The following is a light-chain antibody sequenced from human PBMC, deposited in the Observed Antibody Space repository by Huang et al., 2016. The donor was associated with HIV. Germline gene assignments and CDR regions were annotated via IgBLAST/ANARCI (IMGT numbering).Light chain of an antibody. V-gene: IGKV3-15*01. CDR2: GAP. CDR1: QSVSSN. J-gene: IGKJ1*01. Sequence: EIVMTQSPATLSVSPGERATLTCRASQSVSSNLAWYQQKPGQAPRLLIDGAPTRASGIPARFSGSGSGTEFTLTISSLQSEDFAVYYCQQYNNWARTFGQGTKVEIK. CDR3: QQYNNWART.